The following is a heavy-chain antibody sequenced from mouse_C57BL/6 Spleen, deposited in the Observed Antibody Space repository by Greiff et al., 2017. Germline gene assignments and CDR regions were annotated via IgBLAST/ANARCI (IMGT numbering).Heavy chain of an antibody. CDR2: IDPDGGGT. CDR3: ARSRNWDGYFDY. Sequence: VQLQQPGAELVKPGASVKLSCKASGYTFTSYWMHWVKQRPGRGLEWIGRIDPDGGGTKYNEKFKSKATLTVDKPSSTAYMQLSSLTSEEYAVVYCARSRNWDGYFDYWGQGTTLTVSS. V-gene: IGHV1-72*01. J-gene: IGHJ2*01. D-gene: IGHD4-1*01. CDR1: GYTFTSYW.